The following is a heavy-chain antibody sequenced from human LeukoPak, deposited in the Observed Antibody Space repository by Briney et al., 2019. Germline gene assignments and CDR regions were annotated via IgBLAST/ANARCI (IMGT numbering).Heavy chain of an antibody. Sequence: GGSLRLSRAASGFTFSSYGMHWVRQAPGKGLEWVAVISYDGSNKYYADSVKGRFTISRDNSKNTLYLQMNSLRAEDTAVYYCARDRGRIAAAATGGDYWGQGTLVTVSS. D-gene: IGHD6-13*01. CDR2: ISYDGSNK. J-gene: IGHJ4*02. V-gene: IGHV3-30*03. CDR1: GFTFSSYG. CDR3: ARDRGRIAAAATGGDY.